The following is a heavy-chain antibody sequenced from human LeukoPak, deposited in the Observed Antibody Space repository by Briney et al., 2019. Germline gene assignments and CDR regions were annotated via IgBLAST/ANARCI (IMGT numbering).Heavy chain of an antibody. D-gene: IGHD5-18*01. V-gene: IGHV4-59*12. Sequence: PSETLSLTCTVSGGSISSYYWSWIRQPPGKGLEWIGYIYYSGSTNYNPSLKSRVTISVDTSKNQFSLKLSSVTAADTAVYYCARDSTGGGYSYGLDYWGQGTLVTVSS. CDR3: ARDSTGGGYSYGLDY. J-gene: IGHJ4*02. CDR1: GGSISSYY. CDR2: IYYSGST.